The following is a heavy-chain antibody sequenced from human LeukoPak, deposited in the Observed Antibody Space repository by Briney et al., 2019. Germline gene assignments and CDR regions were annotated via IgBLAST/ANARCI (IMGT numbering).Heavy chain of an antibody. Sequence: GGSLRLSCAASGFTFSSYGMHWVRQAPGKGLEWVAVISYDGSNRYYADSVKGRFTISRDNSKNTLVLQLNSLRAEDTAVYYCAKDPTDFDSSGQTYFDYWGQGTLVTVSS. J-gene: IGHJ4*02. CDR2: ISYDGSNR. V-gene: IGHV3-30*18. CDR1: GFTFSSYG. CDR3: AKDPTDFDSSGQTYFDY. D-gene: IGHD3-22*01.